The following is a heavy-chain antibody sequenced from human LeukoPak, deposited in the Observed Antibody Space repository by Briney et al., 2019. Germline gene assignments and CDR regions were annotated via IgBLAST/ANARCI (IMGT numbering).Heavy chain of an antibody. Sequence: PSETLSLTCTVSGGSISSSSYYWGWIRQPPGKGLEWIGSIYYSGSTYYNPSLKSRVTISVDTSKNQFSLKLSSVTAADTAVYYCANLYYDILTGSNYFDYWGQGTLVTVSS. CDR3: ANLYYDILTGSNYFDY. J-gene: IGHJ4*02. CDR1: GGSISSSSYY. D-gene: IGHD3-9*01. V-gene: IGHV4-39*07. CDR2: IYYSGST.